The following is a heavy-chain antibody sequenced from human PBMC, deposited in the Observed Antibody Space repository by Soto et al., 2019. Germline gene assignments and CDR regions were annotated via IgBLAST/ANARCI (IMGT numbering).Heavy chain of an antibody. Sequence: EVQLLESGGGLVQPGGSLRLSCAASGFTFSSYAMSWVRQAPGKGLEWVSGISGSGGSTYYADSVKGRFTISRNNSKNTRYLQMNRLRAEDTAVYYCATDFRGYSSGWILGYFDYWGQGTLVTVSS. J-gene: IGHJ4*02. CDR2: ISGSGGST. CDR1: GFTFSSYA. V-gene: IGHV3-23*01. CDR3: ATDFRGYSSGWILGYFDY. D-gene: IGHD6-19*01.